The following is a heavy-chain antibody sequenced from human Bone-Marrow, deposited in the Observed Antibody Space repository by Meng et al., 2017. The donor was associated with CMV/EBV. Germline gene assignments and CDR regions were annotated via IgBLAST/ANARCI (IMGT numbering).Heavy chain of an antibody. Sequence: GGSLRLSCAASGFTVSSNYMSWVRQAPGKGLEWVSVIYSGGSTYYADSVKARFTISRDNSKNTLYLQMNSLRAEDTAVYYCARNTAMAHYGMDVWGQGTTVTGSS. CDR1: GFTVSSNY. V-gene: IGHV3-53*01. J-gene: IGHJ6*01. CDR3: ARNTAMAHYGMDV. CDR2: IYSGGST. D-gene: IGHD5-18*01.